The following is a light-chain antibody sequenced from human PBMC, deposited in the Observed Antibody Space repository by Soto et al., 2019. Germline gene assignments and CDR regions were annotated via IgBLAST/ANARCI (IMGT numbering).Light chain of an antibody. CDR3: SSYTTTTAWV. CDR1: SSDVGAYKY. J-gene: IGLJ3*02. V-gene: IGLV2-14*01. Sequence: QSALTQPASVSGSPGQSITISCTGSSSDVGAYKYVSWFQQHPGKAPKLIIYEVSNRPSGVSDRFSGSKSGNTAPLTISGLQAEDEADYHCSSYTTTTAWVFGGGT. CDR2: EVS.